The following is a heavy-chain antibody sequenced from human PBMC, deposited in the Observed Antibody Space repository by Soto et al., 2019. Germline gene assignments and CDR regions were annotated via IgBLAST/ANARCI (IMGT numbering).Heavy chain of an antibody. V-gene: IGHV3-72*01. CDR1: GFTFSDHY. D-gene: IGHD1-26*01. Sequence: GSLRLSCAASGFTFSDHYMDWVRQAPGKGLEWVGRTRNKANSYTTEYAASVKGRFTISRDDSKNSLYLQMNSLKTEDTAVYYCARVPYSGSYYGRRDYFDYWGQGTLVTVSS. J-gene: IGHJ4*02. CDR2: TRNKANSYTT. CDR3: ARVPYSGSYYGRRDYFDY.